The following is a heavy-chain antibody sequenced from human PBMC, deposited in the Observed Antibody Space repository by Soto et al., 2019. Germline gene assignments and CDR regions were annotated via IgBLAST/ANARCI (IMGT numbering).Heavy chain of an antibody. CDR3: ATSTRLGYYYGMDV. V-gene: IGHV1-3*01. Sequence: ASVKVSCKASGYTFTSYSMHWVRQAPGQRLEWMGWINASNGNTKYSQKFQGRVTITRDTSASTAYMELSSLRSEDTAVYYCATSTRLGYYYGMDVWGQGTTVTVSS. CDR1: GYTFTSYS. D-gene: IGHD6-19*01. CDR2: INASNGNT. J-gene: IGHJ6*02.